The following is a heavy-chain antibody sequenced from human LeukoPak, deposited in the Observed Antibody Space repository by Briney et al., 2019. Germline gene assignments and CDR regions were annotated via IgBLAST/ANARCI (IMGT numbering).Heavy chain of an antibody. CDR3: ARAHYGSGSYGADASHYYYYYYMDV. V-gene: IGHV4-61*01. Sequence: SETLSLTCTVSGYSISSGYYWGWIRQPPGKGLEWIGYIYYSGSTNYNPSLKSRVTISVDTSKNQFSLKLSSVTAADTAVYYCARAHYGSGSYGADASHYYYYYYMDVWGKGTTVTISS. CDR1: GYSISSGYY. J-gene: IGHJ6*03. D-gene: IGHD3-10*01. CDR2: IYYSGST.